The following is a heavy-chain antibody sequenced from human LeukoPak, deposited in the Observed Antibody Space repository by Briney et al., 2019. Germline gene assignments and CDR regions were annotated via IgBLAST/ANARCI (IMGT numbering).Heavy chain of an antibody. J-gene: IGHJ4*02. Sequence: PGGALRLSCAASGFTFRTYNMNWVRQAPGKGLEWVSYITGSSSYIFYADSVKGRFTISRDNAKNSLYLKMNSLRDEDTAVYYCARDFGPSVYDTSGYDYWGQGTLVTVSP. CDR3: ARDFGPSVYDTSGYDY. V-gene: IGHV3-21*01. D-gene: IGHD3-22*01. CDR1: GFTFRTYN. CDR2: ITGSSSYI.